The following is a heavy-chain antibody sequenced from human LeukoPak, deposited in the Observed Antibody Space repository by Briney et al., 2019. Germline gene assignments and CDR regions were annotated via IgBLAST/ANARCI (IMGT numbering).Heavy chain of an antibody. Sequence: GGSLRLSCAASEFTFSSYAMHWVRQAPGKGLEWMAGKSSDGSNKYYADSVKGRFTISRDNSKSTLYLQMDSLRAEDTAVYYCARASTPGFGLSGFDYWGQGTLVTVSS. V-gene: IGHV3-30-3*01. J-gene: IGHJ4*02. D-gene: IGHD5/OR15-5a*01. CDR2: KSSDGSNK. CDR1: EFTFSSYA. CDR3: ARASTPGFGLSGFDY.